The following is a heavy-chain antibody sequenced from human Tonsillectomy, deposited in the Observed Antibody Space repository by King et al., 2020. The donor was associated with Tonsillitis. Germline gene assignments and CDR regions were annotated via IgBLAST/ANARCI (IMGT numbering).Heavy chain of an antibody. Sequence: QVQLVESGGGVVQPGRSLRLSCAASGFTFNSYGMHWVRQAPGKGLEWVAVISYDGSNKYYADSVKGRFTISRDNSKNTLYLQMNSLRAEDTAVYYCARDPNPLWFGEFPDAYFDYWGQGTLVTVSS. CDR1: GFTFNSYG. D-gene: IGHD3-10*01. CDR3: ARDPNPLWFGEFPDAYFDY. CDR2: ISYDGSNK. J-gene: IGHJ4*02. V-gene: IGHV3-33*05.